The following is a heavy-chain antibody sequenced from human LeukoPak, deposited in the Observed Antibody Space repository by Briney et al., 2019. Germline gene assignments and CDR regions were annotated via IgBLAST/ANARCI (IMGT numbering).Heavy chain of an antibody. V-gene: IGHV3-74*01. CDR3: AKDRLDY. Sequence: PGGSLRLSCAASGFTFSSYWMHWVRQAPGKGLVWVSRISPDGSTTGHADSVKGRFTLSRDNSKNTLYLQMNSLRAEDTAVYYCAKDRLDYWGQGTLVTVSS. CDR1: GFTFSSYW. J-gene: IGHJ4*02. CDR2: ISPDGSTT.